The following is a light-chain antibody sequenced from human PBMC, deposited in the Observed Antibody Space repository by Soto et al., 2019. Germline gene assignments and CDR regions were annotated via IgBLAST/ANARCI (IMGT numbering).Light chain of an antibody. J-gene: IGKJ3*01. CDR2: LGS. V-gene: IGKV2-28*01. CDR1: QSLLHSDGYNY. Sequence: IVMTQSPLSLPVTPGEPASISCRSSQSLLHSDGYNYLDWYLQKPGQSPQLLIYLGSSWASGVPDRFSGSGSGTDFTLKISRVEAEDVGIYYCMQALQTPQVTFGPGTKVDIK. CDR3: MQALQTPQVT.